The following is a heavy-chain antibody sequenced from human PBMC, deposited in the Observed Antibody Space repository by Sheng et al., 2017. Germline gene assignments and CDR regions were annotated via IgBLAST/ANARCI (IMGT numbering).Heavy chain of an antibody. CDR1: AFTFSSYG. Sequence: QVQLVESGGGAVQPGRSLRLSCAASAFTFSSYGMHWVRQSPGKGLEWVAVISYDGSDRYYADSVKGRFTISRDNSKNTVDLQMNSLTPEDTAVYYCCREGSYYGANYFDPWGPGTVVTVSS. D-gene: IGHD1-26*01. CDR2: ISYDGSDR. J-gene: IGHJ5*02. V-gene: IGHV3-30*03. CDR3: CREGSYYGANYFDP.